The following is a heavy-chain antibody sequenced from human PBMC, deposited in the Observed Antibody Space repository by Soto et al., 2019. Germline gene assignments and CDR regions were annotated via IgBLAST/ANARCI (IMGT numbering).Heavy chain of an antibody. CDR3: ARMRLGVFRFDP. CDR2: ISYSGGT. Sequence: QLQLQESGPGLVKPSETLSLTCTVSGGSISSTTYYWGWIRQPPGKGLEWIGTISYSGGTYYNPSLKSRVTISVDTSKNQFSLKLSSVTAADTAVYYCARMRLGVFRFDPWGQGTLVTVSS. CDR1: GGSISSTTYY. V-gene: IGHV4-39*01. D-gene: IGHD2-8*02. J-gene: IGHJ5*02.